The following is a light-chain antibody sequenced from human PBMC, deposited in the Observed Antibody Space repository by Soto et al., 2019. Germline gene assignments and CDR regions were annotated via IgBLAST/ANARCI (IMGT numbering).Light chain of an antibody. V-gene: IGKV3-11*01. CDR3: QHRNNWPWT. Sequence: EIVLTQSPAILSLSPGERATLSCRASQSVGRYLVWYQQKPGQAPCLLIYDASNRATGVPARFSGSGSGTDFTLTISSLESEDFAVYYCQHRNNWPWTLGQGTRVEIK. J-gene: IGKJ1*01. CDR2: DAS. CDR1: QSVGRY.